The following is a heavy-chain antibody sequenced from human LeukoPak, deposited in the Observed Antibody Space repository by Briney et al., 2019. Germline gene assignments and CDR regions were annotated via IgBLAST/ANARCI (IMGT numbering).Heavy chain of an antibody. V-gene: IGHV3-30*18. CDR2: ISYDGSHK. D-gene: IGHD3-22*01. CDR1: GFTFSTYD. Sequence: GGSLRLSCAASGFTFSTYDMHWVRQAPGEGLEWVALISYDGSHKYYADSVKGRFTISRDNSKNTLYLQMNSLRADDTAVYYCAKDRDSSGGDCWGQGTLVTVSS. J-gene: IGHJ4*02. CDR3: AKDRDSSGGDC.